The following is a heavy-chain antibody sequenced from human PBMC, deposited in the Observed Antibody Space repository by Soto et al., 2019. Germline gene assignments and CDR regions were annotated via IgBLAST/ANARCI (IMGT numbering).Heavy chain of an antibody. CDR2: IKQDGSEK. V-gene: IGHV3-7*03. J-gene: IGHJ5*02. CDR3: ARDSFYSSSWYRGWFDP. CDR1: GFTFSSYW. Sequence: GGPLRLSCAASGFTFSSYWMSWVRQAPGKGLEWVANIKQDGSEKYYVDSVKGRFTISRDNAKNSLYLQMNSLRAEDTAVYYCARDSFYSSSWYRGWFDPWGQGTLVTVSS. D-gene: IGHD6-13*01.